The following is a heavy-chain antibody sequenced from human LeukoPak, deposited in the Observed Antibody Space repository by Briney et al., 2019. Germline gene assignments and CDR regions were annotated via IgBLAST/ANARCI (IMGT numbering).Heavy chain of an antibody. V-gene: IGHV3-11*01. D-gene: IGHD4-17*01. J-gene: IGHJ3*02. CDR2: ITSSGDTI. CDR3: ARDPNGDHIGAFDM. Sequence: PGGSLRLSCAASGFAFSDYYMSWIRQVPGKGLEWVSYITSSGDTIYYADSVKGRFTISRDNSKCTLFLQMNSLRAEDTAVYYCARDPNGDHIGAFDMWGPGTMVTVSS. CDR1: GFAFSDYY.